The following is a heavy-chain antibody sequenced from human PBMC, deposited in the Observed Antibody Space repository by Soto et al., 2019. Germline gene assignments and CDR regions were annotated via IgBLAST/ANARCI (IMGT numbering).Heavy chain of an antibody. Sequence: GGSLRLSCAASGFTFSSYSMNWVRQAPGKGLEWVSSISSSSSYIYYADSVKGRFTISRDNAKNSLYPQMNSLRAEDTAVYYCARELEYSSSSYDYWGQGTLVTVSS. CDR2: ISSSSSYI. J-gene: IGHJ4*02. CDR1: GFTFSSYS. CDR3: ARELEYSSSSYDY. V-gene: IGHV3-21*01. D-gene: IGHD6-6*01.